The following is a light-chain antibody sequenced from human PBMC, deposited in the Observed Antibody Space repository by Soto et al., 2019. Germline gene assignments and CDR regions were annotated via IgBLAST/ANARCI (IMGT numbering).Light chain of an antibody. CDR1: SSNIGAGYD. J-gene: IGLJ2*01. Sequence: QSALTQPPSVCGAPGQRVTISCTGSSSNIGAGYDVHWYQQLPGTAPKLLIYGNSNRPSGVPDRFSGSKSGTSASLAITGLQAEDEADYYCQSYDSSLSGVVFGGGTKLTVL. CDR2: GNS. V-gene: IGLV1-40*01. CDR3: QSYDSSLSGVV.